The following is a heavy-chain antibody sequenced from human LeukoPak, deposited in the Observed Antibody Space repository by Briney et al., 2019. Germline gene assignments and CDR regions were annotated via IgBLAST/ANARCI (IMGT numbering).Heavy chain of an antibody. V-gene: IGHV4-39*01. D-gene: IGHD5-18*01. J-gene: IGHJ6*03. CDR3: ARLTAMVFIYYMDV. CDR1: GDSISSSNSY. CDR2: IYYSGNT. Sequence: SETLSLTCTVSGDSISSSNSYWGWIRQPPGKGLEWIGSIYYSGNTYYNASLKSRVTISVDTSKNQFSLKLASVTAADTAVYYCARLTAMVFIYYMDVWGKGTTVTVSS.